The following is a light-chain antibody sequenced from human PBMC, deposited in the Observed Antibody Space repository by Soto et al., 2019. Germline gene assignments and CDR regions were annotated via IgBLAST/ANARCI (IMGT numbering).Light chain of an antibody. CDR3: QSYDTSLSAWV. Sequence: QSVLTQPPSVSGAPGQRVTISCSVSSSNIGADHDVHWYQQLPGTAPKLLMYGNTNRPSGVPDRFSDSKSGTSASLAITGLQAEDEADYYCQSYDTSLSAWVFGGGTKLTVL. CDR1: SSNIGADHD. CDR2: GNT. V-gene: IGLV1-40*01. J-gene: IGLJ3*02.